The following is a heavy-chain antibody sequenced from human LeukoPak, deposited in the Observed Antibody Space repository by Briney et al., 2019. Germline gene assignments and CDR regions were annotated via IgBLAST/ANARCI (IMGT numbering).Heavy chain of an antibody. CDR1: GGSISSYY. Sequence: SETLSLTCTVSGGSISSYYWSRIRQPPGKGLEWIGYVYYSGSTNYNPSLKSRVTISVDTSKNQFSLKLSSVTAADTAVYYCAKHEANTAMVKGYWYFDLWGRGTLVTVSS. V-gene: IGHV4-59*08. CDR3: AKHEANTAMVKGYWYFDL. CDR2: VYYSGST. J-gene: IGHJ2*01. D-gene: IGHD5-18*01.